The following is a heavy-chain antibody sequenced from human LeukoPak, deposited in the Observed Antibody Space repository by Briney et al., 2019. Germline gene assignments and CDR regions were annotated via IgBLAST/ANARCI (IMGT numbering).Heavy chain of an antibody. CDR2: IYTNGTT. CDR1: GGPISSYY. J-gene: IGHJ3*02. CDR3: AREGIIDAFDI. Sequence: SETLSLTCTASGGPISSYYWSWIRQPAGKGLELIGRIYTNGTTNYNPSLKSRVTISVDTSKNQFSLKLSSVTAADTAVYYCAREGIIDAFDIWGQGTVVTVSS. V-gene: IGHV4-4*07.